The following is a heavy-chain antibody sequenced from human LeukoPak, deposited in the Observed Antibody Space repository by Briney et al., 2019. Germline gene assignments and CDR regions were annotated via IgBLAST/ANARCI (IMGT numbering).Heavy chain of an antibody. CDR1: GFTFSNAW. J-gene: IGHJ6*03. D-gene: IGHD1-7*01. CDR2: IKSKTDGGTT. V-gene: IGHV3-15*01. CDR3: TTAPPITGTTWGYYYYYMNV. Sequence: PGGSLRLSCAASGFTFSNAWMSWVRQAPGKGLEWVGRIKSKTDGGTTDYAAPVKGRFTISRDDSKNTLYLQMNSLKTEDTAVYYCTTAPPITGTTWGYYYYYMNVWGKGTTVTVSS.